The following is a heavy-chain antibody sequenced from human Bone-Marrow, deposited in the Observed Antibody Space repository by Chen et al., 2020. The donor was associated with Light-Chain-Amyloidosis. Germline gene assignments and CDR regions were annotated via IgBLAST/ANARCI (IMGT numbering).Heavy chain of an antibody. D-gene: IGHD2-2*01. CDR2: ISPNSGGT. CDR3: AREWGLDDEYRGGNWFDP. V-gene: IGHV1-2*02. Sequence: QEQLVQSGPEVKRPGTSVKVSCKTSGYRFTGYFIHWVRQAPGQGLEWMGWISPNSGGTNYAQKFQGRVTMTRDTSINTAYMDLTRLTFDDTAVYYCAREWGLDDEYRGGNWFDPWGQGTLVSVS. CDR1: GYRFTGYF. J-gene: IGHJ5*02.